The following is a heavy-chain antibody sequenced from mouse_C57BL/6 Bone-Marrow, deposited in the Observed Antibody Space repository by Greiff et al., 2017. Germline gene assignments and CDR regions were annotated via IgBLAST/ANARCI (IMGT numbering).Heavy chain of an antibody. CDR1: GYTFTSYW. D-gene: IGHD1-1*01. J-gene: IGHJ2*01. Sequence: VQLQQSGAELVKPGASVKLSCKASGYTFTSYWMPWVTQRPGRGLEWIGRIDPNSGGTKYNEKFKSKATLTVDKPSSTAYMQLSSLTSEDSAVYYCARPSITTVPYYFDYWGQGTTLTVSS. CDR2: IDPNSGGT. CDR3: ARPSITTVPYYFDY. V-gene: IGHV1-72*01.